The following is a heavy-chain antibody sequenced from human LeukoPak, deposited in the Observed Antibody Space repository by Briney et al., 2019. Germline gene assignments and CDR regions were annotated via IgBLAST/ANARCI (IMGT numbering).Heavy chain of an antibody. D-gene: IGHD3-9*01. CDR3: TTEYYDILTGYLNYYYYYGMDV. V-gene: IGHV3-15*01. Sequence: GGSLRLSCAASGFTFSSYEMNWVRQAPGKGLEWVGRIKSKTDGGTTDYAAPVKGRFTISRDDSKNTLYLQMNSLKTEDTAVYYCTTEYYDILTGYLNYYYYYGMDVWGQGTTVTVSS. J-gene: IGHJ6*02. CDR1: GFTFSSYE. CDR2: IKSKTDGGTT.